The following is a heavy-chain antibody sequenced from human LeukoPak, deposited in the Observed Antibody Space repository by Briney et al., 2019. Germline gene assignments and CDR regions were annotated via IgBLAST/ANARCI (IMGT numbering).Heavy chain of an antibody. Sequence: GGSLRLSCVVSGFTFSSYWMHRVRQAPGKGLVWVSRINSDGSSIRYADSVKGRFTISRDNAKNTLYLQMNSQRAEDTAVYYCARVNDILTGYYLGGAFDPWGQGTLVTVSS. CDR2: INSDGSSI. D-gene: IGHD3-9*01. V-gene: IGHV3-74*01. CDR1: GFTFSSYW. CDR3: ARVNDILTGYYLGGAFDP. J-gene: IGHJ5*02.